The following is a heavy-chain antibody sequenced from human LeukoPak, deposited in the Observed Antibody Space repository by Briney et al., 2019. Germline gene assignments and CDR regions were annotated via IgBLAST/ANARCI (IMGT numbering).Heavy chain of an antibody. CDR1: GGSISSYY. D-gene: IGHD6-19*01. Sequence: SETLSLTCTVSGGSISSYYWSWMRQPPGKGLEWIGYIYYSGGTTYNPSLKSRVTISVDTSKNQLPLKLSSVTAADAAVYYCARHSWAIRIAEAGPLDYWGQGTLVTVSS. CDR2: IYYSGGT. CDR3: ARHSWAIRIAEAGPLDY. V-gene: IGHV4-59*01. J-gene: IGHJ4*02.